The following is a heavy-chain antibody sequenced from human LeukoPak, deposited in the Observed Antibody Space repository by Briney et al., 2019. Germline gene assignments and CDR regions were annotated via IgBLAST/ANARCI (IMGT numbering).Heavy chain of an antibody. V-gene: IGHV4-59*08. J-gene: IGHJ4*02. D-gene: IGHD6-19*01. CDR3: ARHGYSSGWFDY. Sequence: SETLSLTCTVSGGSISHYYWSWIRQPPGKGLEWIGYIYYSGGTNYNSSLKSRVTISVDTSKNQFSLKLSSVTAADTAVYYCARHGYSSGWFDYWGQGTLVTASS. CDR1: GGSISHYY. CDR2: IYYSGGT.